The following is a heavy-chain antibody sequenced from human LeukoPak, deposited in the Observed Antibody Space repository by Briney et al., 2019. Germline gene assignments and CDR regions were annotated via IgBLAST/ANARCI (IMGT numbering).Heavy chain of an antibody. J-gene: IGHJ4*02. CDR3: AKPSSGRFDY. CDR2: ISGSGGST. Sequence: PGGSLRLSCAASGFTFSTYAMNWVRQAPGKGLEWVSAISGSGGSTYYADSVKGRFTISRDNSKNTLYLQMNSLRAEDTAVYYCAKPSSGRFDYWGQGTLVTVSS. V-gene: IGHV3-23*01. D-gene: IGHD6-19*01. CDR1: GFTFSTYA.